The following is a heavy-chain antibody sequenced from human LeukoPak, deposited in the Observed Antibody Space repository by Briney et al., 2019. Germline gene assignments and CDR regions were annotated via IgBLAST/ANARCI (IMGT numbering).Heavy chain of an antibody. J-gene: IGHJ3*02. D-gene: IGHD3-10*01. V-gene: IGHV2-5*02. Sequence: SGPTLVNPTQTLTLTCTFSGFSLSTSGVGVGWIRQPPGKTLEWLSLIYWDDDKRYSPSLKSRLTITKDTSKNQVVLTMTNMDTVDTATYYYAHRPRGWFGDAFDIWGQGTMVTVSS. CDR3: AHRPRGWFGDAFDI. CDR1: GFSLSTSGVG. CDR2: IYWDDDK.